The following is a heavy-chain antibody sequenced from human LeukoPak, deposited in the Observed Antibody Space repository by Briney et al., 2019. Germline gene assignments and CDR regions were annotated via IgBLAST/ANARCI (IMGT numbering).Heavy chain of an antibody. D-gene: IGHD6-13*01. Sequence: GGSLRLSCAASGFTFTNYAMTWVRQAPGKGLEWVSSISGGGGSTFYADSVKGRFTISRDNSKNTLYLQMDSLRAGDTAVYYCAKGTLRGIAAAGTSNLDYWGQGTLVTVSS. CDR2: ISGGGGST. J-gene: IGHJ4*02. V-gene: IGHV3-23*01. CDR3: AKGTLRGIAAAGTSNLDY. CDR1: GFTFTNYA.